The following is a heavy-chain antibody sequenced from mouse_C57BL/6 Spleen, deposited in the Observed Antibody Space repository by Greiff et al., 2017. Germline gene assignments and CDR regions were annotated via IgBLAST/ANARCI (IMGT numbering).Heavy chain of an antibody. J-gene: IGHJ2*01. CDR2: ISYDGSN. D-gene: IGHD5-1*01. V-gene: IGHV3-6*01. CDR1: GYSITSGDY. Sequence: ESGPGLVKPSQSLSLTCSVTGYSITSGDYWNWIRQFPGNKLEWMGYISYDGSNNYNPSLKNRISITRDTSKNQLFLKLNSVTTEDTATYYCARDRSNWGQGTTLTVSS. CDR3: ARDRSN.